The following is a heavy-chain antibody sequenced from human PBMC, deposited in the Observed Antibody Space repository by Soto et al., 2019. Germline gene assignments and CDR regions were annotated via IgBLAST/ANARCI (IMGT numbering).Heavy chain of an antibody. Sequence: QVQLQESGPGLVKPSQTLSLTCTVSGGSISSGVYYWSWIRQHPGKGLEWIGYIYYSGSTYWNPSLKSRVTISVDTSKNQFSLKLSSETAADTAVYYCARLFTYYYDSSGYYYPPYGMEVWGQGTTVTVSS. CDR1: GGSISSGVYY. V-gene: IGHV4-31*03. D-gene: IGHD3-22*01. CDR3: ARLFTYYYDSSGYYYPPYGMEV. CDR2: IYYSGST. J-gene: IGHJ6*02.